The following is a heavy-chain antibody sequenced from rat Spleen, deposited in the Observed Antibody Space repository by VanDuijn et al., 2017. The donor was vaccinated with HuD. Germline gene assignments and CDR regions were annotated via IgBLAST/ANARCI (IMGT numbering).Heavy chain of an antibody. Sequence: EVQLQESGPGLVKPSQSLSLTCSVTGHSISSGYRWNWIRKFPGNELEWMGYINSAGSTIYNPSLQSRISITRDTSKNQFFLQVNSVTTEDTATYYCAKSITPYYVMDAWGQGASVTVSS. V-gene: IGHV3-3*01. CDR2: INSAGST. CDR1: GHSISSGYR. J-gene: IGHJ4*01. D-gene: IGHD1-1*01. CDR3: AKSITPYYVMDA.